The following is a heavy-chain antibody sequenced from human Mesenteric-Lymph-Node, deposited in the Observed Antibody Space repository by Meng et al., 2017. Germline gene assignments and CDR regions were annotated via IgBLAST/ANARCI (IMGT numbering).Heavy chain of an antibody. Sequence: QITWKESGPTLVKPTQTLTLTCSFSGCLLPASGVGVGWIRQPPGKALEWLAVIYWDDAKAYSPSLKSRLTITKDTSKHQVVLIMTNVDPVDTGTYYCAKDWSDTTFDYWGQGTLVTVSS. CDR3: AKDWSDTTFDY. V-gene: IGHV2-5*02. D-gene: IGHD3-9*01. J-gene: IGHJ4*02. CDR1: GCLLPASGVG. CDR2: IYWDDAK.